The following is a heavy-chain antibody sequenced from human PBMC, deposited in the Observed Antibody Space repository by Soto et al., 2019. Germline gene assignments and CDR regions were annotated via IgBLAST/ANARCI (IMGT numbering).Heavy chain of an antibody. CDR3: ARGYYGSGIDAFDI. Sequence: SETLSLTCTVSGGSISSYYWSWIRQPPGKGLEWIGYIYYSGSTNYNPSLKSRVTISVDTSKNQFSLKLSSVTAADTAVYYCARGYYGSGIDAFDIWGQGTMVTVSS. D-gene: IGHD3-10*01. CDR1: GGSISSYY. V-gene: IGHV4-59*01. CDR2: IYYSGST. J-gene: IGHJ3*02.